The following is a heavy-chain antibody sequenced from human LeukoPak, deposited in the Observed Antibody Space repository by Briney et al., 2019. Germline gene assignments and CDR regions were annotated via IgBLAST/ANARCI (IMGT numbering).Heavy chain of an antibody. D-gene: IGHD5-12*01. CDR3: ARAFGYEYYYYGMDV. CDR1: GGSISSYY. Sequence: SETLSLTCTVSGGSISSYYWSWIRQPPGKGLEWIGYIYHSGSTYYNPSLKSRVTISVDRSKNQFSLKLSSVTAADTAVYYCARAFGYEYYYYGMDVWGQGTTVTVSS. V-gene: IGHV4-59*12. CDR2: IYHSGST. J-gene: IGHJ6*02.